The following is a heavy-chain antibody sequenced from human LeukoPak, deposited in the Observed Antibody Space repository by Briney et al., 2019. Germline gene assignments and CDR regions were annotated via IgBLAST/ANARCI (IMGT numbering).Heavy chain of an antibody. CDR1: GGTFSSYA. CDR3: ARIYYDSSGYSPYDY. D-gene: IGHD3-22*01. Sequence: ASVKVSCKASGGTFSSYAISWVRQAPGQGLEWMGWISAYNGNTKYAQKVQGRVTMTTDTSTSTASMELRSLRSDDTAVYYCARIYYDSSGYSPYDYWGQGTLVTVSS. V-gene: IGHV1-18*01. J-gene: IGHJ4*02. CDR2: ISAYNGNT.